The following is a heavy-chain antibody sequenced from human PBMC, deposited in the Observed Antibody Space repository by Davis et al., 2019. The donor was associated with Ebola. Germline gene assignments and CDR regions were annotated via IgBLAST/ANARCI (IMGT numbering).Heavy chain of an antibody. CDR1: GFTFSSYD. V-gene: IGHV3-53*04. CDR2: IFTSGTT. D-gene: IGHD7-27*01. J-gene: IGHJ6*02. Sequence: PGGSLRLSCAASGFTFSSYDMNWVRQAPGKGLEWVSVIFTSGTTDYADSVKGRFTISRHNSKNTLYLQMNSLRGEDTAVYYCATSQRVPWGYYFYGMDVWGQGTTVTVSS. CDR3: ATSQRVPWGYYFYGMDV.